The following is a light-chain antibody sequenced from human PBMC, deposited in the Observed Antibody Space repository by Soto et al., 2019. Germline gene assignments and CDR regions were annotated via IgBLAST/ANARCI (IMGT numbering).Light chain of an antibody. CDR3: QQYNTFCT. V-gene: IGKV1-5*03. CDR1: QSINNW. Sequence: DIQMTQSPSTLAAFVGDTVTSTCRASQSINNWLAWYQQKPGKAPKFLIYKVSHLEDGVPSRFSGSGSGTEFTLTINSLHPDDSATYYCQQYNTFCTFGQGTKVDIK. CDR2: KVS. J-gene: IGKJ1*01.